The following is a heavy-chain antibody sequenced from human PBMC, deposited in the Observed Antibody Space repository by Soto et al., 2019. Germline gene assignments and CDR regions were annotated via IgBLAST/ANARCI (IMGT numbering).Heavy chain of an antibody. J-gene: IGHJ4*02. V-gene: IGHV1-2*04. D-gene: IGHD6-13*01. CDR3: ARGSSGWVIAAASLDY. Sequence: QVQLVQSGAEVKKPGASVKVSCKASGYTFTGYYMHWVRQAPGQGLEWMGWINPNSGGTNYAQKFQGWVTMTRDTSISTAYMELSRLTSDDTSVYYCARGSSGWVIAAASLDYWGQGTLVTVSS. CDR2: INPNSGGT. CDR1: GYTFTGYY.